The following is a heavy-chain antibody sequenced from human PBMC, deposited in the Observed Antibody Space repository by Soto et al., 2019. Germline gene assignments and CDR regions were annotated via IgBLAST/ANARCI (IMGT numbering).Heavy chain of an antibody. CDR2: INPNSGGT. CDR1: GYTFTGYY. D-gene: IGHD1-1*01. J-gene: IGHJ5*02. Sequence: QVPLVQSGAEVKKPGASVKVSCKASGYTFTGYYMHWVRQAPGQGLEWMGWINPNSGGTNYAQKFQGRVTMTRDTSIGTAYLVLSRLRSDDTAVYYCARGLYNGNDLEWFDPWGQGTLVTV. V-gene: IGHV1-2*02. CDR3: ARGLYNGNDLEWFDP.